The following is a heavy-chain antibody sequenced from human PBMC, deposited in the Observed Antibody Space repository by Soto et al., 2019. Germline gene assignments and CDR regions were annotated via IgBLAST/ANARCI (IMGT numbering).Heavy chain of an antibody. CDR1: GGTFSSYA. V-gene: IGHV1-69*13. J-gene: IGHJ6*02. CDR3: ARDGRAAAGGYYYYYYGMDG. Sequence: SVKVSCKASGGTFSSYAISWVRQAPGQGLEWMGGIIPIFGTANYAQKFQGRVTITADESTSTAYMELRSLRSEDTAVYYCARDGRAAAGGYYYYYYGMDGWGQGSTVTVSS. D-gene: IGHD6-13*01. CDR2: IIPIFGTA.